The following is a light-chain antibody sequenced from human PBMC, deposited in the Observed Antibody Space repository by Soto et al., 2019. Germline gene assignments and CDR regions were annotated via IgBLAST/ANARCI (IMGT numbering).Light chain of an antibody. CDR3: QQRSNWPPT. CDR2: DAS. V-gene: IGKV3-11*01. Sequence: EIVLTQSPTPLYLSPGEIVTLSCRASQSVSSYLAWYQQKPGQAPRLLIYDASNRATGIPARFSGSGSGTDFTLTISSLEPEDFAVYYCQQRSNWPPTLGQGTRLEI. CDR1: QSVSSY. J-gene: IGKJ5*01.